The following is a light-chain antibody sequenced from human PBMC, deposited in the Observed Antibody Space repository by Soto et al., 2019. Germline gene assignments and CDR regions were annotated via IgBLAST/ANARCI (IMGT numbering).Light chain of an antibody. CDR3: SSYTSSNTLV. Sequence: QSVLTQPASVSGSPGQSITISCTGTSSDVGAYNYVSWYQQHPGKAPKLMIFEVSDRPSGVSNRFSGSKSGNTASLTISVLQAEDEADYYCSSYTSSNTLVFGGGTKRPS. V-gene: IGLV2-14*01. CDR1: SSDVGAYNY. CDR2: EVS. J-gene: IGLJ2*01.